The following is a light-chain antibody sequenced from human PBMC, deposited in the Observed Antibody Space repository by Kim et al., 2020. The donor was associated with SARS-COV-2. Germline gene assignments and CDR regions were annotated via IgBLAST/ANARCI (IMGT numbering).Light chain of an antibody. J-gene: IGKJ5*01. CDR3: QQGYSSPQIT. Sequence: SVGDRVIITCRTSQSISSHLNWYQQKPGKAPKRLIFAASSLQSGVPSRFSGSGSGTDFTLTITTLQPEDFATYYCQQGYSSPQITFGQGTRLEIK. V-gene: IGKV1-39*01. CDR2: AAS. CDR1: QSISSH.